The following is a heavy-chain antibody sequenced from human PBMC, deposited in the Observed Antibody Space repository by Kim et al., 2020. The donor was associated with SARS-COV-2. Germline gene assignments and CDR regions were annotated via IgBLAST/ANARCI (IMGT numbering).Heavy chain of an antibody. D-gene: IGHD6-13*01. J-gene: IGHJ5*02. Sequence: GGSLRLSCAASGFTFSSYAMSWVRQAPGKGLEWVSAISGSGGSTYYADSVKGRFTISRDNSKNTLYLQMNSLRAEDTAVYYCAKEGSRIGGVAATDWFDPWGQGTLVTVSS. CDR3: AKEGSRIGGVAATDWFDP. CDR2: ISGSGGST. CDR1: GFTFSSYA. V-gene: IGHV3-23*01.